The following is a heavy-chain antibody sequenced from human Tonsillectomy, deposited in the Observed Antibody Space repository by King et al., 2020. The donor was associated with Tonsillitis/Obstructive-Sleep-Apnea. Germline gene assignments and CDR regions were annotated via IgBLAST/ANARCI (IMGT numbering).Heavy chain of an antibody. D-gene: IGHD3-22*01. CDR1: GFTFNTYA. Sequence: VQLVESGGGLVQPGGSLRLSCAASGFTFNTYAMSWVRQAPGKGLEWVSAISSSGGSTYYADSVKGRFTISRDNSKNTLYLQMNSLRAEDTAVYYCAKNYYDSSGPRYCYYYMDVWGRGTTVTVSS. CDR2: ISSSGGST. V-gene: IGHV3-23*04. CDR3: AKNYYDSSGPRYCYYYMDV. J-gene: IGHJ6*03.